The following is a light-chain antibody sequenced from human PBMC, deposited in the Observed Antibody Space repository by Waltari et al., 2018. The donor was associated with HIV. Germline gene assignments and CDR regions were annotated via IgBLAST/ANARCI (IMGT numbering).Light chain of an antibody. CDR3: VLSYDADWV. CDR1: TAPVTNYHY. J-gene: IGLJ3*02. CDR2: DTS. Sequence: QAVVTQQPSLTVSPGGPVTLTCDSSTAPVTNYHYPYWFQQKPAQAPRTLIYDTSNRQSWTPARFSASLLGGKAALTLSGAQREDEADYYCVLSYDADWVFGGGTKLTVL. V-gene: IGLV7-46*01.